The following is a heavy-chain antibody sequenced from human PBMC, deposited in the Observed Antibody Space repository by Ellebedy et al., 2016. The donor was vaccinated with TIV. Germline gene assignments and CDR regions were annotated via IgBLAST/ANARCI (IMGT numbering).Heavy chain of an antibody. J-gene: IGHJ1*01. CDR1: GYTFTSYG. CDR2: ISAYKGNT. V-gene: IGHV1-18*01. CDR3: ATSRDGYNSVGEYFQH. Sequence: AASVKVSCKASGYTFTSYGISWVRHAPGQRLEWMGWISAYKGNTNYAQKLQGRVTMTTDTSTSTADMELRSLRSDDTAVYYCATSRDGYNSVGEYFQHWGQGTLVTVSS. D-gene: IGHD5-24*01.